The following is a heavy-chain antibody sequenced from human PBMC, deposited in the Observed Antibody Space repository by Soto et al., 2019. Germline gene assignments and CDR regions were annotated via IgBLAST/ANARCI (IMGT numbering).Heavy chain of an antibody. CDR1: GFSLDTSGVG. Sequence: QITLKESGPTLVKPTQPLTLTCTFSGFSLDTSGVGVGWIRQPPGKALEWLALIYWDDDKRYSPSLKNRLTITKDSSKTHVVLIMTNMDPVDTATYYCAHTCGGKSNYFDYWGQGTLVTVSS. CDR3: AHTCGGKSNYFDY. V-gene: IGHV2-5*02. D-gene: IGHD2-15*01. CDR2: IYWDDDK. J-gene: IGHJ4*02.